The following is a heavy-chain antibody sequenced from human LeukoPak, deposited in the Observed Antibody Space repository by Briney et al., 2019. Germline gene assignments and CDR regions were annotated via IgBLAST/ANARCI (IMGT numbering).Heavy chain of an antibody. CDR3: ATDHTLGEVRGVFDAFDI. Sequence: ASVKVSCKXSGYTFTSYDINWVRQSTGQGLEWMGWMNLNSGNTGYAQKFQGRVTMTRNTSISTAYMELSSLRSEDTAVYYCATDHTLGEVRGVFDAFDIWGQGTMVTVSS. CDR1: GYTFTSYD. D-gene: IGHD3-10*01. CDR2: MNLNSGNT. V-gene: IGHV1-8*01. J-gene: IGHJ3*02.